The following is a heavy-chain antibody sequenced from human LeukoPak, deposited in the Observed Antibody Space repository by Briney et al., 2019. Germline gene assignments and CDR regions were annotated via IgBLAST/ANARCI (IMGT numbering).Heavy chain of an antibody. D-gene: IGHD3-10*01. J-gene: IGHJ4*02. Sequence: PGGSLRLSCAASGFTFSNYGMHWVRQAPGRGLEWVAFIRYDGSNKYYADSVRGRFTISRDNSKSTLYLQMNSLRAEDTAVYYCAKDRGRPMDYYFDYWGQGTLVTVSS. CDR1: GFTFSNYG. CDR3: AKDRGRPMDYYFDY. CDR2: IRYDGSNK. V-gene: IGHV3-30*02.